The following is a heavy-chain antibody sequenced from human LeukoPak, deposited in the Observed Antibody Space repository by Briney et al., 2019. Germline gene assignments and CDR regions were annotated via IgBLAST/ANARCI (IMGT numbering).Heavy chain of an antibody. CDR2: IKSKTDGGTT. CDR1: GFTFSNAW. V-gene: IGHV3-15*01. D-gene: IGHD2-15*01. CDR3: NIVVVVAAPNYYYMDV. J-gene: IGHJ6*03. Sequence: GGSLRLSCAASGFTFSNAWMSWVRQAPGKGLEWVGRIKSKTDGGTTDYAAPVKGRFTISRDDSKNTRYLQMNSLKTEDTAVYYCNIVVVVAAPNYYYMDVWGKGTTVTVSS.